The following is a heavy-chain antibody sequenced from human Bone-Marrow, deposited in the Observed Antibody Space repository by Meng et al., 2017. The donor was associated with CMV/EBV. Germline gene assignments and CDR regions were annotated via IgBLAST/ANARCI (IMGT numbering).Heavy chain of an antibody. D-gene: IGHD3-3*01. J-gene: IGHJ6*02. CDR2: IYYSGST. CDR3: ARSQSPYDFWSGYYIPGGYYYYYGMDV. CDR1: GGSVSSGSSY. V-gene: IGHV4-61*01. Sequence: SETLSLTCTVSGGSVSSGSSYWSWIRQPPGKGLEWIGYIYYSGSTNYNPSLKSRVTISVDTSKNQFSLKLSSVTAADTAVYYCARSQSPYDFWSGYYIPGGYYYYYGMDVWGQGTTVTVSS.